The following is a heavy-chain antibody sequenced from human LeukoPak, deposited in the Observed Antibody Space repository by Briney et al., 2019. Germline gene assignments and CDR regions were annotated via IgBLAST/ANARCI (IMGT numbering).Heavy chain of an antibody. D-gene: IGHD5-12*01. CDR3: AKDRQYSGYDCSTDY. CDR1: GFTFSSYA. V-gene: IGHV3-23*01. CDR2: ISGSGGST. Sequence: PGGSLRLSCAASGFTFSSYAMSWVRQAQGKGLEWVSAISGSGGSTYNADSMEGRFTISRDNSKNTLYLQMNSLRAEDTGVYYCAKDRQYSGYDCSTDYWGQGTLVTVSS. J-gene: IGHJ4*02.